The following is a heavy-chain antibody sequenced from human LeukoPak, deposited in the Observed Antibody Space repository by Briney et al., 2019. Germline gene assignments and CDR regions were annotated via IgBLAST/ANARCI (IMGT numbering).Heavy chain of an antibody. V-gene: IGHV3-23*01. D-gene: IGHD3-3*01. CDR1: GFTVSSNY. Sequence: GGSLRLSCAASGFTVSSNYMSWVRQAPGKGLEWVSAISGSGGSTYYADSVKGRFTISRDNSKNTLYLQMNSLKTEDTAVYYCTTDDYYDFWSGYHDYWGQGTLVTVSS. CDR2: ISGSGGST. CDR3: TTDDYYDFWSGYHDY. J-gene: IGHJ4*02.